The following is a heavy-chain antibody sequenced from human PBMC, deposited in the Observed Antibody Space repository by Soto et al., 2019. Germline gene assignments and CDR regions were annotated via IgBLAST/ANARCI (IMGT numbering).Heavy chain of an antibody. CDR2: IIPIFGTA. D-gene: IGHD3-22*01. CDR3: ARGWSYHESSGYYYGPDDFQH. V-gene: IGHV1-69*13. Sequence: SVKVSCKASGGTFSSYAISWVRQAPGQGLEWMGGIIPIFGTANYAQKFQGRVTITADESTSTAYMELSSLRSEDTAVYYCARGWSYHESSGYYYGPDDFQHLGQGNLVTGSS. J-gene: IGHJ1*01. CDR1: GGTFSSYA.